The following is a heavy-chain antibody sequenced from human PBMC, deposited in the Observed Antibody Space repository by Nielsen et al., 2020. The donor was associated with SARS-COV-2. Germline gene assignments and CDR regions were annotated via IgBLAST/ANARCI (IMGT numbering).Heavy chain of an antibody. D-gene: IGHD3-3*01. J-gene: IGHJ6*02. CDR1: GFTFSDYY. CDR3: ARDPGIWSGYPYYYYYYGMDV. CDR2: ISSSGSTI. V-gene: IGHV3-11*01. Sequence: GESLKISCAASGFTFSDYYMSWIRQAPGKGLEWVSYISSSGSTIYYADSVKGRFTISRDSAKNSLYLQMNSLRAEDTAVYYCARDPGIWSGYPYYYYYYGMDVWGQGTTVTVSS.